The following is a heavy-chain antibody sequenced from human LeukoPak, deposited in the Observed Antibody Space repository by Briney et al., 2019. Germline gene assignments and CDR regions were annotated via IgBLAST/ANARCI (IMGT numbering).Heavy chain of an antibody. CDR3: AREYCSGGSCENDY. Sequence: PSETLSLTCTVSGGSISSGDYYWSWIRQPPGKGLEWIGYIYYSGSTYYNPSLKSRVTISVDTSKNQFSLKLSSVTAADTAVYYCAREYCSGGSCENDYWGQGTLVTVSS. D-gene: IGHD2-15*01. J-gene: IGHJ4*02. CDR1: GGSISSGDYY. V-gene: IGHV4-30-4*02. CDR2: IYYSGST.